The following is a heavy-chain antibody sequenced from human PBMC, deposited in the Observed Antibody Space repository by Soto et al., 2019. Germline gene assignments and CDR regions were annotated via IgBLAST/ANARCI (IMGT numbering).Heavy chain of an antibody. V-gene: IGHV1-3*01. CDR2: ISGDSGNT. D-gene: IGHD6-19*01. CDR1: GYMFTKSA. Sequence: GASVKVSCKASGYMFTKSAMHWVRQAPGQRLEWMGWISGDSGNTKYSPKLQDRVTITRDTSASTVYMELSSLRSEDTALYYCARDGVAAGNINFDYWGQGTLVTVSS. J-gene: IGHJ4*01. CDR3: ARDGVAAGNINFDY.